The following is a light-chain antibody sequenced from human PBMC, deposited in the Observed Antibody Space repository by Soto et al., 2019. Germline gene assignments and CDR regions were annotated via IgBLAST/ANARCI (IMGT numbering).Light chain of an antibody. CDR2: DAS. CDR1: QDISNY. Sequence: DIQMTQSPSSLSASVGDRVTITCQASQDISNYLNWYQQKPGKAPKLLIYDASNLETGVPSRFSGSGSRTDFTFTISSLQPEDIATDYCQHYDNLPFTFGPGTKVDIK. CDR3: QHYDNLPFT. J-gene: IGKJ3*01. V-gene: IGKV1-33*01.